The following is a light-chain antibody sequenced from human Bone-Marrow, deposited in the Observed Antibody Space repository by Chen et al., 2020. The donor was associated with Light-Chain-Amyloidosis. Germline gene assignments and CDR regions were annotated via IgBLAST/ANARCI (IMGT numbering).Light chain of an antibody. Sequence: SYELTQPASVSGSPGQTARNTCTGDILTKKYSRWFQQTPGQAPRMIIFYDNERPSGIPERFAASTSGTTVTLTISGAQVEDEADYDCYSATDNNLGVFGTGTKVTVL. CDR2: YDN. CDR1: ILTKKY. CDR3: YSATDNNLGV. V-gene: IGLV3-27*01. J-gene: IGLJ1*01.